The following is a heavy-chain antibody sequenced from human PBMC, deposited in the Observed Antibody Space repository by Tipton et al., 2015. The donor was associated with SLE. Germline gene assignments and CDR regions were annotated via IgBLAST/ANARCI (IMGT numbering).Heavy chain of an antibody. CDR2: INAGNGNT. J-gene: IGHJ6*03. D-gene: IGHD2-15*01. Sequence: QVQLVQSGAEVKKPGASVKVSCKASGYTFTSYAMHWVRQDPGQRLEWMGWINAGNGNTKYSQKFQGRVTITRDTSASTAYMELSSLRSEDTAVYYCARVGVVAATHSYYYMDVWGKGTTVTVSS. CDR3: ARVGVVAATHSYYYMDV. V-gene: IGHV1-3*01. CDR1: GYTFTSYA.